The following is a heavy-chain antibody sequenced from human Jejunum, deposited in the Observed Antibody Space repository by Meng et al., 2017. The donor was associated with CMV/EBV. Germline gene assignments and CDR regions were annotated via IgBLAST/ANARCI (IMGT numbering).Heavy chain of an antibody. Sequence: ASGFSFHVSPMPWLRQAPGKGLEWVSRVRGDGGGAAYAASVQDRFTISRDNSRNTLYLQMKSLRAEDTALYYCAKGAASGVTAPDYWGQGTLVTVSS. J-gene: IGHJ4*02. CDR1: GFSFHVSP. D-gene: IGHD2-21*02. CDR3: AKGAASGVTAPDY. V-gene: IGHV3-23*01. CDR2: VRGDGGGA.